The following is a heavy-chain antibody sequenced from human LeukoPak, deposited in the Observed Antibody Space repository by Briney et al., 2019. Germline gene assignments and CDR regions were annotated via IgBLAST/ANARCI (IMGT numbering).Heavy chain of an antibody. D-gene: IGHD3-10*01. CDR2: ISAYNGNT. CDR3: ARENYASGSYYGDDY. J-gene: IGHJ4*02. CDR1: GYTFTIYG. V-gene: IGHV1-18*01. Sequence: GASVKVSCKASGYTFTIYGIIWVRQAPRQGLEWMGWISAYNGNTRYGHNLQDRVTMTTDSSTSTAYMELRSLRSDDTAIYYCARENYASGSYYGDDYWGQGTLLTVSS.